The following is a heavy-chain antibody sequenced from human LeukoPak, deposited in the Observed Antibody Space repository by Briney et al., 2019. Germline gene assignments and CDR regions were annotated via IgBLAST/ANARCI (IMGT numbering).Heavy chain of an antibody. J-gene: IGHJ2*01. D-gene: IGHD2-21*02. Sequence: SETLSLTCTVSGGSISSGGYYWSWIRQHPGKGPEWIGYVYYGGSTFYNPSLKSRVIISVDTSKNQFSLKLNSVTAADTAVYYCARAPPPVVTTIVEGIWYFDLWGRGTLVTVSS. V-gene: IGHV4-31*03. CDR3: ARAPPPVVTTIVEGIWYFDL. CDR2: VYYGGST. CDR1: GGSISSGGYY.